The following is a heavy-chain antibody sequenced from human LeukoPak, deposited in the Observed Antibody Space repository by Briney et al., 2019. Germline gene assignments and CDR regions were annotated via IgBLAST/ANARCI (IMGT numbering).Heavy chain of an antibody. V-gene: IGHV4-59*01. J-gene: IGHJ5*02. Sequence: SETLSLTCTVSGGSISSYFWSWIRQPPGKGLEWIGYIYYSGSTNYNPSLKSRVTISVDTSKNQFSLKLSSVTAADTAVYYCARGYSSSWLKNWFDPWGQGTLVTVS. CDR2: IYYSGST. CDR3: ARGYSSSWLKNWFDP. D-gene: IGHD6-13*01. CDR1: GGSISSYF.